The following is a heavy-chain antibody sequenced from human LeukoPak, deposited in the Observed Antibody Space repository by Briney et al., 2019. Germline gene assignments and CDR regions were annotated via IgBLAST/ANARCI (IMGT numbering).Heavy chain of an antibody. CDR1: GGTFSSYA. CDR3: ARPAVAGLYYFDY. V-gene: IGHV1-69*13. D-gene: IGHD6-19*01. CDR2: IIPIFGTA. Sequence: EASVKVSCKASGGTFSSYAISWVRQAPGQVLEWMGGIIPIFGTANYAQKFQGRVTITADESTGTAYMELSSLRSEDTAVYYCARPAVAGLYYFDYWGQGTLVTVSS. J-gene: IGHJ4*02.